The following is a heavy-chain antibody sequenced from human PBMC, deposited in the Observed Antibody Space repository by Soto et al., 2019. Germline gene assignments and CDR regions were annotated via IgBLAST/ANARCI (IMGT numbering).Heavy chain of an antibody. V-gene: IGHV1-46*03. J-gene: IGHJ6*03. Sequence: GASVTVSCKASVYTFTSYYMHWVRQAPGQGLEWMGIINPSGGSTSYAQKFQGRVTMTRDTSTSTVYMELSSLRSEDTAVYYCARGVNYDFWSGYLTRDYYYYMDVWGKGTTVTVSS. CDR3: ARGVNYDFWSGYLTRDYYYYMDV. D-gene: IGHD3-3*01. CDR2: INPSGGST. CDR1: VYTFTSYY.